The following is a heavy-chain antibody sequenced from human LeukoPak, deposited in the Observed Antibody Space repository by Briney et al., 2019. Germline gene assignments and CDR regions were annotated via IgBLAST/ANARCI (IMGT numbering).Heavy chain of an antibody. V-gene: IGHV4-61*03. J-gene: IGHJ4*02. CDR3: ARGAVGATYFDH. D-gene: IGHD1-26*01. Sequence: SETLSLTCSVSGGSVTSGNYYWSWIRQPPGKGLEWIGYVHHSESTNYKPSLKSRVTISIDTSKNHFSLKLRSVTAADTAVYYCARGAVGATYFDHWGQGILVTVSS. CDR1: GGSVTSGNYY. CDR2: VHHSEST.